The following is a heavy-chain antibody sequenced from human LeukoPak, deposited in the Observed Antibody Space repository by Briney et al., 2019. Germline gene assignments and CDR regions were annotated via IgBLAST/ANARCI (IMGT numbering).Heavy chain of an antibody. D-gene: IGHD2-2*01. Sequence: PGRSLRLSCAASGFTFSSYGMHWVRQAPGKGLEWVAVIWYDGSNKYYADSVKGRFTISRDNAKNSLYLQMNSLRAEDMALYYCAEGVAVIPGYDAFDIWGQGTMVTVSS. CDR3: AEGVAVIPGYDAFDI. CDR2: IWYDGSNK. J-gene: IGHJ3*02. CDR1: GFTFSSYG. V-gene: IGHV3-33*03.